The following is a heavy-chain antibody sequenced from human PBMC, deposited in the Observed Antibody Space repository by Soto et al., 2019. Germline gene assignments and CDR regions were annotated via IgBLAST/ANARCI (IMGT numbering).Heavy chain of an antibody. CDR3: AREVVVAIYYYYGMDD. Sequence: PGGSLRLSCAASGFTFSDYYMSWIRQAPGKGLEWVSYISSSGSTIYYADSVKGRFTISRDNAKNSLYLQMNSLRAEDTAVYYCAREVVVAIYYYYGMDDWGQGSPVTVSS. V-gene: IGHV3-11*01. J-gene: IGHJ6*02. CDR1: GFTFSDYY. D-gene: IGHD3-22*01. CDR2: ISSSGSTI.